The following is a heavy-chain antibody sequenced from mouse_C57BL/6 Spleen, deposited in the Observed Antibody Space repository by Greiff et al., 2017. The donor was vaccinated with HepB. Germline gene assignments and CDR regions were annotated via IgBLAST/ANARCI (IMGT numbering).Heavy chain of an antibody. J-gene: IGHJ1*03. CDR2: ISSGSSTI. Sequence: EVMLVESGGGLVKPGGSLKLSCAASGFTFSDYGMHWVRQAPEKGLEWVAYISSGSSTIYYADTVKGRFTISRDNAKNTLFLQMTSLRSEDTAMYYCARQYDHWYFDVWGTGTTVTVSS. CDR1: GFTFSDYG. D-gene: IGHD2-10*02. CDR3: ARQYDHWYFDV. V-gene: IGHV5-17*01.